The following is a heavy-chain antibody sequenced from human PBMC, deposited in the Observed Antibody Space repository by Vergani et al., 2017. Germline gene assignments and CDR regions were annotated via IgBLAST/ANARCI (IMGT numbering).Heavy chain of an antibody. Sequence: EVQLVQSGAEVKKPGESLKISCKGSGYSFTSYWIGWVRQMPGKGLEWMGIIYPGDSDTRYSPSFQGQVTISADKSISTAYLQWSSLKASDTAMYSCAGDYCSGGSCYPDYFDYWGQGSLVTVSS. D-gene: IGHD2-15*01. V-gene: IGHV5-51*01. CDR1: GYSFTSYW. J-gene: IGHJ4*02. CDR2: IYPGDSDT. CDR3: AGDYCSGGSCYPDYFDY.